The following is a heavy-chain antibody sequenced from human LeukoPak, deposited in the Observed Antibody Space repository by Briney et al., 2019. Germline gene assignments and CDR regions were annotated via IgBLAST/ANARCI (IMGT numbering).Heavy chain of an antibody. CDR3: ARAGLVTVRGGFDY. D-gene: IGHD4-17*01. V-gene: IGHV3-48*01. J-gene: IGHJ4*02. CDR1: GFTFSSYS. CDR2: ISSSSSTI. Sequence: GGSLRLSCAASGFTFSSYSMNWVRQAPGKGLEWVSYISSSSSTIYYADSVKSRFTISRDNAKNSLYLQMNSLRAEDTAVYYCARAGLVTVRGGFDYWGQGTLVTVSS.